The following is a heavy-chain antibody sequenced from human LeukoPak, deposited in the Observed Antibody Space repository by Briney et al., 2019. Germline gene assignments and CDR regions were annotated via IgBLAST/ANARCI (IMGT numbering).Heavy chain of an antibody. CDR2: IYHSGST. CDR1: GGSISSSNW. V-gene: IGHV4-4*02. CDR3: ARVSSGSYYFDS. J-gene: IGHJ4*02. Sequence: PSETLSLTCAISGGSISSSNWWRCVRQPPSKGLEWIGEIYHSGSTNYSPSLKSRVTISVDKSKNQFSLKVTSVTAADTAVYYCARVSSGSYYFDSWGQGILVTVSS. D-gene: IGHD1-26*01.